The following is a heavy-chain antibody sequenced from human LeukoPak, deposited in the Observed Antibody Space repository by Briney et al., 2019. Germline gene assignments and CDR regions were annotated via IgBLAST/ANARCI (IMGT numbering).Heavy chain of an antibody. J-gene: IGHJ6*02. D-gene: IGHD2-15*01. CDR3: ARGYCSGGSCYSWYYYCGMDV. CDR1: GGSISSYY. V-gene: IGHV4-59*01. Sequence: SETLSLTCTVSGGSISSYYWSWIRQPPGKGLEWIGYIYYSGSTNYNPSLKSRVTISVDTSKNQFSLKLSSVTAADTAVYYCARGYCSGGSCYSWYYYCGMDVWGQGTTVTVSS. CDR2: IYYSGST.